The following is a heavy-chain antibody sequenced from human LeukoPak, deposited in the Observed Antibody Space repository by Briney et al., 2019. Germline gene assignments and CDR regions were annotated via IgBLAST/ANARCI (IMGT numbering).Heavy chain of an antibody. J-gene: IGHJ6*03. CDR1: GFTFSDYS. V-gene: IGHV3-21*01. D-gene: IGHD2-2*01. CDR2: ITSAGGYT. Sequence: GGSLRLSCGASGFTFSDYSMNWVRQAPRKGLAWVASITSAGGYTYYADSVKGRFTISRDNAQNSLFLQMNSLRAEDTAVYFCATSGGFVLPNAITGNWYMDVWGRGTSVTVSS. CDR3: ATSGGFVLPNAITGNWYMDV.